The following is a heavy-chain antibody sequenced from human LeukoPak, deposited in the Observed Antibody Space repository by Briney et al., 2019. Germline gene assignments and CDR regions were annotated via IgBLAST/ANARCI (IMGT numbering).Heavy chain of an antibody. Sequence: GGSLRLSCAASGFTFSSYAMSWVRQAPGKGLEWVSAISGSGGSTYYADSVKGRFTISRDNSKNTLYLLMNSLRAEDTAVYYCANHLACGSTSCPPFDYWGQGTLVTVSS. J-gene: IGHJ4*02. CDR2: ISGSGGST. CDR3: ANHLACGSTSCPPFDY. CDR1: GFTFSSYA. D-gene: IGHD2-2*01. V-gene: IGHV3-23*01.